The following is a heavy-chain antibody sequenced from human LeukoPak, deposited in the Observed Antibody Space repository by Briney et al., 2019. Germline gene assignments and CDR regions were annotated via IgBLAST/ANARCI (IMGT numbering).Heavy chain of an antibody. D-gene: IGHD3-22*01. J-gene: IGHJ4*02. CDR1: GFNFRLYW. Sequence: GGSLRLSCAASGFNFRLYWMSWVRQAPGKGLEWVANIKLGGGETFYVDSVKGRFTISRDNAKNSLYLQMNSLRAEDTAVYYCARDYYYDSSGYYAYWGQGTLVTVSS. CDR2: IKLGGGET. V-gene: IGHV3-7*03. CDR3: ARDYYYDSSGYYAY.